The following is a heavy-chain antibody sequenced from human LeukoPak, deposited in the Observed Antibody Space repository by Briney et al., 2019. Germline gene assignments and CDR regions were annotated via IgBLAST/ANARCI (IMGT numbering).Heavy chain of an antibody. CDR3: ARRTSDSSGNYHGAFDI. D-gene: IGHD3-22*01. CDR2: INHSGST. J-gene: IGHJ3*02. Sequence: SETLSLTCAVYGGSFSGYYWNWIRQPPGKGLEWIGEINHSGSTNYNPSLKSRDTISLDTSKNQFSLKLNSVTAADTAVYYCARRTSDSSGNYHGAFDIWGQGTMVTVSS. CDR1: GGSFSGYY. V-gene: IGHV4-34*01.